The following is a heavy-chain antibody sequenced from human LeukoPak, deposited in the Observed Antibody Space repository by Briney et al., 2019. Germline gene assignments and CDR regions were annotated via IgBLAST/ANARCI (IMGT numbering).Heavy chain of an antibody. Sequence: GGSLRLSCAASGFTFSSYAMSWVRQAPGKGLEWVSVIYSGGSTYYADSVKGRFTISRDNSKNTLYLQMNSLRAEDTAVYYCARRGVGAALDYWGQGTLVTVSS. CDR1: GFTFSSYA. CDR3: ARRGVGAALDY. J-gene: IGHJ4*02. V-gene: IGHV3-53*01. CDR2: IYSGGST. D-gene: IGHD1-26*01.